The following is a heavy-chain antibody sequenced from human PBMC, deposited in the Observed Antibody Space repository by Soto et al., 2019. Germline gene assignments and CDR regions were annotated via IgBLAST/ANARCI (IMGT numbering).Heavy chain of an antibody. D-gene: IGHD1-26*01. J-gene: IGHJ3*01. CDR2: IHSDGSST. CDR1: GFTFSYNW. V-gene: IGHV3-74*01. CDR3: ARWDRGAFNL. Sequence: EVQLVESGGGLVQPGASLRLSCAASGFTFSYNWMHWVRQAPGKGRVWVSRIHSDGSSTTYADAVKGRFTITRDNARNTLYLQMNSLRAEDTAVYYCARWDRGAFNLWGQGTVLTVSS.